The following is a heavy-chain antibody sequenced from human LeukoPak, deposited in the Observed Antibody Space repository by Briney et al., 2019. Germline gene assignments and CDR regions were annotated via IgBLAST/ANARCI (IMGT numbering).Heavy chain of an antibody. CDR1: GFTFSSYW. Sequence: GGSLRLSCAASGFTFSSYWMHWVRQAPGRGLVWVSRINSDGSSTSYADSVKGRFTISRDNAKNTLYLQMNSLRAEDTAVYYCARDREGHRYGYDYYMDVWGKGTTVTVSS. CDR3: ARDREGHRYGYDYYMDV. CDR2: INSDGSST. J-gene: IGHJ6*03. V-gene: IGHV3-74*01. D-gene: IGHD5-18*01.